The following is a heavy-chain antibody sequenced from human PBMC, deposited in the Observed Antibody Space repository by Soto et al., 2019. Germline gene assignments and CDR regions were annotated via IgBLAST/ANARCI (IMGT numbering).Heavy chain of an antibody. D-gene: IGHD6-19*01. Sequence: ASVKVSCKTSGYTFTSYDIHWVRQATGQGLEWMGWMNPNNGYTDYAQKFQGRVTMTRDTSLSTAYMELGSLTSDDTAVYYCARGRGWRDYWGQGTLVTVSS. J-gene: IGHJ4*02. CDR2: MNPNNGYT. CDR1: GYTFTSYD. CDR3: ARGRGWRDY. V-gene: IGHV1-8*01.